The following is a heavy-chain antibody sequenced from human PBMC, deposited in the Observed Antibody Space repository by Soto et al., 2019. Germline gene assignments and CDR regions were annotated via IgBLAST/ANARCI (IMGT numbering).Heavy chain of an antibody. V-gene: IGHV4-59*01. J-gene: IGHJ4*02. CDR2: MYYSGGT. Sequence: PSETLSLTCTVSGGSISNYYWSWIRQPPGKGLEWIGYMYYSGGTNYNPSLKSRVTMSVDTSKNQFSLKLSSVTAADTAVYYCARVYAYYFDYWGQGTLVTVSS. CDR3: ARVYAYYFDY. D-gene: IGHD2-8*01. CDR1: GGSISNYY.